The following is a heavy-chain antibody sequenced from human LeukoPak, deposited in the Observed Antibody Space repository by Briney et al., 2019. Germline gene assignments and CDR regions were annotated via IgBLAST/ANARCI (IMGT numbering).Heavy chain of an antibody. V-gene: IGHV1-69*05. CDR2: IIPIFGTA. CDR3: ARGIAAAGTNDY. D-gene: IGHD6-13*01. J-gene: IGHJ4*02. CDR1: GGTFSSYA. Sequence: SVKVSCKASGGTFSSYAISWVRQAPGQGLEWMGGIIPIFGTANYAQKFQGRVTITTDESTSTAYMELSSLRSEDTAVYYCARGIAAAGTNDYWGQGTLVTVPS.